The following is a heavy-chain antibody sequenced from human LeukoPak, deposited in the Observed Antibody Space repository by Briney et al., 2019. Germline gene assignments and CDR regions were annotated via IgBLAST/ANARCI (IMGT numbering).Heavy chain of an antibody. CDR1: GGSISSSSYY. D-gene: IGHD1-26*01. CDR3: ARLIGATDYYYYGMDV. J-gene: IGHJ6*02. V-gene: IGHV4-39*01. CDR2: IYYSGST. Sequence: KPSETLSLTCTVSGGSISSSSYYWGWIRQPPGKGLEWIGSIYYSGSTCYNPSLKSRVTISVDTSKNQFSLKLSSVTAADTAVYYCARLIGATDYYYYGMDVWGQGTTVTVSS.